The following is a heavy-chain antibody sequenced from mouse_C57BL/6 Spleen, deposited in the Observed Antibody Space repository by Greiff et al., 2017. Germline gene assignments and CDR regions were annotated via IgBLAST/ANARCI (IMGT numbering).Heavy chain of an antibody. D-gene: IGHD1-1*01. CDR1: GFSFSSYA. V-gene: IGHV5-9-1*02. Sequence: EVKVVESGAGLVKPGGSLKLSCAASGFSFSSYAMSWVRQTPEKRLAWVAYISSGGDYTYYAETLKGRFTISRDNARNTLYLQMSRLKSEDTAIYYCTREDYGSYWYFDVWGTGTTVTVSS. CDR2: ISSGGDYT. J-gene: IGHJ1*03. CDR3: TREDYGSYWYFDV.